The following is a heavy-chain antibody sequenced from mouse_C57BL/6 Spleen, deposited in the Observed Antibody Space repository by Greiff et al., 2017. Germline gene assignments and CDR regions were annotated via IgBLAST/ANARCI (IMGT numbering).Heavy chain of an antibody. V-gene: IGHV2-5*01. J-gene: IGHJ1*03. Sequence: QVQLQQSGPGLVQPSQSLSITCTVSGFSLTSYGVHWVRQSPGKGLEWLGVIWRGGSTDYNAAFMSRLSITKDNSKSQVFFKMNSLQADDTAIYYWAKGGDYDGGRYFDVWGTGTTVTVSS. CDR2: IWRGGST. CDR3: AKGGDYDGGRYFDV. CDR1: GFSLTSYG. D-gene: IGHD2-4*01.